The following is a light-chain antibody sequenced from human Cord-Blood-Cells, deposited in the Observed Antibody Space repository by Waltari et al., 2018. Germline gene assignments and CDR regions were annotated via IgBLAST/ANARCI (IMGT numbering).Light chain of an antibody. V-gene: IGLV2-11*01. CDR1: SSDVGGYNY. CDR2: DVS. J-gene: IGLJ3*02. Sequence: QSALTQPRPVSGSPGQSVTLSCTGTSSDVGGYNYVSWYQQPPGKAPKLMIYDVSKGPSGVPDRFSGSKSGNTASLTISGLQAEDEADYYCCSYAGSYTWVFGGGTKLTVL. CDR3: CSYAGSYTWV.